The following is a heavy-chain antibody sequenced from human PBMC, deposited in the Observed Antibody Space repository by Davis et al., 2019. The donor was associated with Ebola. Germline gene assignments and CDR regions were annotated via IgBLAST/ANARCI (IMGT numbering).Heavy chain of an antibody. CDR1: GFTFSSYE. Sequence: GESLKISCAASGFTFSSYEMNWVRQAPGKGLEWVSYISSGGVSIYYADSVKGRFTISRDDAKNSLYLQMNSLRVEDTAVYYCANGGYSGYETYYYYGMDVWGQGTTVTVSS. CDR3: ANGGYSGYETYYYYGMDV. V-gene: IGHV3-48*03. J-gene: IGHJ6*02. CDR2: ISSGGVSI. D-gene: IGHD5-12*01.